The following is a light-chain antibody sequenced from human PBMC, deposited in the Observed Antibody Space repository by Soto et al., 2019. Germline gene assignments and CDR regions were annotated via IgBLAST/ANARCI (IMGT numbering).Light chain of an antibody. J-gene: IGKJ1*01. CDR1: QTVRDN. Sequence: EVVMTQSPSTLSVPPGERATLSCRASQTVRDNLGWYQQKPGQPPRLLIYGATTRATGIPDRFSGSGSGTDFTLTISRLEPEDFAVYYCQQYGSSGTFGQGTKVDIK. CDR2: GAT. V-gene: IGKV3-20*01. CDR3: QQYGSSGT.